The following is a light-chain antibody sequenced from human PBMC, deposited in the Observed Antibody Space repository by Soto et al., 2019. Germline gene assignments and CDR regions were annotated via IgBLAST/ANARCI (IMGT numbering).Light chain of an antibody. V-gene: IGLV3-21*04. CDR2: YDS. Sequence: SSELTQPPSVSVAPGKTARITCGGNNIGSKSVHWYQQKPGQAPVLVIYYDSDRPSGIPERFSGSNSGNTATLTISRVEAGDEADYYCQVWDSSSDHPCVFGTGTKLTVL. CDR3: QVWDSSSDHPCV. CDR1: NIGSKS. J-gene: IGLJ1*01.